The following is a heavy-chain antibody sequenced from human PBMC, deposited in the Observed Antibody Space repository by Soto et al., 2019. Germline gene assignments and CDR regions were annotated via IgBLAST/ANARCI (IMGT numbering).Heavy chain of an antibody. CDR3: AWDTTY. J-gene: IGHJ4*02. CDR2: IIPFLGIT. CDR1: GSTFGTYT. D-gene: IGHD5-18*01. Sequence: QVQLVQSGAEVKKPGSSVRVSCKASGSTFGTYTVSWVRQAPGQGLEWMGRIIPFLGITDYAQKFQDRITITADKSKTATYMELNSLRSEVTAVYFCAWDTTYWGQGTLVTVSS. V-gene: IGHV1-69*02.